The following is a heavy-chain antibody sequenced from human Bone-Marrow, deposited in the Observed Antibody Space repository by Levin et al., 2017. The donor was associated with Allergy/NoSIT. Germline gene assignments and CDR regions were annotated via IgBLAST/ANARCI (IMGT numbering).Heavy chain of an antibody. D-gene: IGHD6-13*01. CDR3: ARSPAASLSSWYLDYYYYMDV. Sequence: GESLKISCKASGYTFTSYGISWVRQAPGQGLEWMGWISAYNGNTNYAQKLQGRVTMTTDTSTSTAYMELRSLRSDDTAVYYCARSPAASLSSWYLDYYYYMDVWGKGTTVTVSS. CDR1: GYTFTSYG. J-gene: IGHJ6*03. V-gene: IGHV1-18*01. CDR2: ISAYNGNT.